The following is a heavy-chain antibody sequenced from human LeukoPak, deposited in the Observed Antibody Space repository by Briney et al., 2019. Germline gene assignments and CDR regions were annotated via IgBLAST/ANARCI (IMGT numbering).Heavy chain of an antibody. V-gene: IGHV1-2*02. CDR2: INPNSGGT. J-gene: IGHJ4*02. D-gene: IGHD3-10*01. Sequence: GASVTVSCKASGYTFTGYYMHWVRQAPGQGLEWMGWINPNSGGTNYAQKFQGRVTMTRDTSISTAYMELSRLRSDDTAVYYCARDGSDYYGSGSERVYFDYWGQGTLVTVSS. CDR1: GYTFTGYY. CDR3: ARDGSDYYGSGSERVYFDY.